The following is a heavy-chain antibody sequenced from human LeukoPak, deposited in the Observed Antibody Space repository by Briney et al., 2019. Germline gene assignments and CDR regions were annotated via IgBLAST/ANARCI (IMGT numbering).Heavy chain of an antibody. J-gene: IGHJ6*02. D-gene: IGHD4/OR15-4a*01. CDR2: IYYSGTT. Sequence: KASETLSLTCTVSGGSISYYYWSWIRQSPGEGLEWIGYIYYSGTTNYNPSLKSRVTISVDTSKNQFSLQLRSVTAADTAVYFCAREDPQTMVPEGMDVWGQGTTVTVSS. CDR3: AREDPQTMVPEGMDV. CDR1: GGSISYYY. V-gene: IGHV4-59*01.